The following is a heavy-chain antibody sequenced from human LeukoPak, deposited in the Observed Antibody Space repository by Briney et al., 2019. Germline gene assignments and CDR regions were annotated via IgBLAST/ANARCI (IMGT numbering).Heavy chain of an antibody. D-gene: IGHD1-7*01. CDR3: ARELSGTTSYYFDY. V-gene: IGHV3-48*03. Sequence: PGGSLRLSCAASGFTFSSYEMNWVRHAPGKGLEWVSYIGTSGNTRYYADSVKGRFTISRDNAKNSLYLQMNSLRVEDTAVYYCARELSGTTSYYFDYWGQGTLVTVSS. CDR2: IGTSGNTR. CDR1: GFTFSSYE. J-gene: IGHJ4*02.